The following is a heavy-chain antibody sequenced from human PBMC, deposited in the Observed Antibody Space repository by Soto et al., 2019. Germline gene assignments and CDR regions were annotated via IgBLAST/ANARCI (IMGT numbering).Heavy chain of an antibody. CDR1: GYTFTSYY. CDR3: ARELAEPNGIAVVPYYYYGMDV. Sequence: ASVKVSCKASGYTFTSYYMHWVRQAPGQGLEWMGIINPSGGSTSYAQEFQGRVTMTRDTSTSTVYMELSSLRSEDTAVYYCARELAEPNGIAVVPYYYYGMDVWGQGTTVTVSS. D-gene: IGHD6-19*01. V-gene: IGHV1-46*01. CDR2: INPSGGST. J-gene: IGHJ6*02.